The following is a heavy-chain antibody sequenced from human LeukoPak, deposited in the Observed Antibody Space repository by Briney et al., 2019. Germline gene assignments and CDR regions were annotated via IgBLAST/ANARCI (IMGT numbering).Heavy chain of an antibody. Sequence: ASVNVSCKASGYTFTSYDINWVRQATGQGLEWMGWMNPNSGNTGYAQKFQGRVTMTRNTSISTAYMELSSLRSEDTAVYYCARGRSGALRYYGMDVWGQGTTVTVSS. CDR1: GYTFTSYD. CDR2: MNPNSGNT. CDR3: ARGRSGALRYYGMDV. J-gene: IGHJ6*02. D-gene: IGHD5-12*01. V-gene: IGHV1-8*01.